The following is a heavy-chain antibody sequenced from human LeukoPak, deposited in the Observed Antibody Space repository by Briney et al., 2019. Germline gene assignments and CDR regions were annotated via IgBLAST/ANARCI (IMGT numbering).Heavy chain of an antibody. D-gene: IGHD6-19*01. Sequence: GGTLRLSCAASGFTFSSYGMSWVRQAPGKGLEWVSAISGSGGSTYYADSVKGRFTISRDNSKNTLYLQMNSLRAEDTAVYYCAKDWRAVAGTCDYWGQGTLVTVSS. CDR3: AKDWRAVAGTCDY. V-gene: IGHV3-23*01. CDR1: GFTFSSYG. CDR2: ISGSGGST. J-gene: IGHJ4*02.